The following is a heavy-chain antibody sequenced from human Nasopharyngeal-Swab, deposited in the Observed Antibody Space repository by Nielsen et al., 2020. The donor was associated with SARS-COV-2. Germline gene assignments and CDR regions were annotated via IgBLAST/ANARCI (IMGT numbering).Heavy chain of an antibody. CDR3: ARNLMGYLRY. V-gene: IGHV4-39*07. Sequence: SETLSLTCTVSGGSISSSSYYWGWIRQPPGKGLEWIGTIYHSGSTYYNPSLKSRVSVSVDTSKNQFSLKLSSVTAADTAVYYCARNLMGYLRYWGQGTLVTVSS. D-gene: IGHD5-12*01. CDR2: IYHSGST. CDR1: GGSISSSSYY. J-gene: IGHJ4*02.